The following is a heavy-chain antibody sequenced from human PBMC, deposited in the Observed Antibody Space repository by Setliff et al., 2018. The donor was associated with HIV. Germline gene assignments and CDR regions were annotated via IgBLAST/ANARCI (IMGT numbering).Heavy chain of an antibody. Sequence: GSLRLSCAASGFTFSTYSMNWVRQAPGQGLEWISYISSSSSTIYYADSVKGRFTISRDNAKNSLYLQMNSLRAEDTAVYYCASRSDYWGQGTLVTVSS. CDR1: GFTFSTYS. CDR2: ISSSSSTI. V-gene: IGHV3-48*01. CDR3: ASRSDY. J-gene: IGHJ4*02.